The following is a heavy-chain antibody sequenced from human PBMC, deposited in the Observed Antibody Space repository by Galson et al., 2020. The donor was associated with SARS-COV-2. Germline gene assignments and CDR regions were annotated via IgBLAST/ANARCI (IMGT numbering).Heavy chain of an antibody. CDR3: ARGSGGYYYFHH. D-gene: IGHD3-10*01. Sequence: SETLSLTCTVSGGSISDSSYYWDWIRQSPGKGLEWIGSIYYSGSTNYNPSLEGRVTISIFTSKNQFSLKVNSLTAADTAVYYCARGSGGYYYFHHWGQGTLVTVSS. CDR2: IYYSGST. V-gene: IGHV4-39*02. CDR1: GGSISDSSYY. J-gene: IGHJ1*01.